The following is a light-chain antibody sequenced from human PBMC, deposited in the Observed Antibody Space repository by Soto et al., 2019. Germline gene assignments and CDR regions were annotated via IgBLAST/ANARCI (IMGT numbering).Light chain of an antibody. J-gene: IGKJ3*01. CDR1: QTVSTN. V-gene: IGKV3-15*01. CDR2: GAS. CDR3: QQYDKWVT. Sequence: EIMMTQSPATLSVSPGETATLSCRASQTVSTNLAWYQQKRGQAPRLLIYGASTRATGIPARFIGSGSGTDFTLTINSLQSEDFAVYYCQQYDKWVTFGPGTKVDSK.